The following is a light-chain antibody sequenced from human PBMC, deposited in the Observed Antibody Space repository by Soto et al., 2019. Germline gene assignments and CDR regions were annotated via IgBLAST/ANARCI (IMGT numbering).Light chain of an antibody. J-gene: IGLJ3*02. Sequence: QSALTRPPSASGSPGQSVTISCTGTSSDVGGYNYVSWYQHHPGKAPKLMLYEVNTRPSGVPDRFSGSKSGNTASLTVSGLQAEDEADYYCSSYAGSNIYVVFGGGTKLTVL. CDR1: SSDVGGYNY. CDR2: EVN. V-gene: IGLV2-8*01. CDR3: SSYAGSNIYVV.